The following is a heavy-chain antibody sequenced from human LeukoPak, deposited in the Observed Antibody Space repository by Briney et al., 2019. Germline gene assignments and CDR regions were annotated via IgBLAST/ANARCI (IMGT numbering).Heavy chain of an antibody. V-gene: IGHV4-39*07. Sequence: SETLSLTCTVSGGSISSSSYYWGWIRQPPGKGLEWIGSIYYSGSTYYNPSLKSRVTISVDTSKNQFSLKLSSVTAPDTAVYYCARDRDCTNGVCYGDYYYMDVWGKGTTVTVSS. D-gene: IGHD2-8*01. J-gene: IGHJ6*03. CDR2: IYYSGST. CDR1: GGSISSSSYY. CDR3: ARDRDCTNGVCYGDYYYMDV.